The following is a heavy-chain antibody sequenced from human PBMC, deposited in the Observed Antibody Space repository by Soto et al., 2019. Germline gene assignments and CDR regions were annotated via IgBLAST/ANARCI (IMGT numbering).Heavy chain of an antibody. J-gene: IGHJ2*01. CDR1: GYTFTSYG. V-gene: IGHV1-18*01. D-gene: IGHD3-16*02. Sequence: GASVKVSFKASGYTFTSYGISWVRQAPGQGLEWMGWISAYNGNTNYAQKLQGRVTMTTDTSTSTAYMELRSLRSDDTAVYYCARIIGGIVLASSTYWYFDLWGRGTLVTVSS. CDR2: ISAYNGNT. CDR3: ARIIGGIVLASSTYWYFDL.